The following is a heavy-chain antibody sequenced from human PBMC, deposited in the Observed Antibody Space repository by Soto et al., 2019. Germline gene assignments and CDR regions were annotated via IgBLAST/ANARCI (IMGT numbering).Heavy chain of an antibody. D-gene: IGHD2-21*01. V-gene: IGHV3-7*03. J-gene: IGHJ4*01. CDR3: EKDDRIYFDGAVSYGALAY. Sequence: PGGSLTLSCAASGFTFSSYWMSWVRQAQGKGLEWVANIKQDGNEKNYVDSVKGRFTISRDNAKNSLYLQMNSPRAEDTAFYYCEKDDRIYFDGAVSYGALAYWGHGSLFTVPS. CDR2: IKQDGNEK. CDR1: GFTFSSYW.